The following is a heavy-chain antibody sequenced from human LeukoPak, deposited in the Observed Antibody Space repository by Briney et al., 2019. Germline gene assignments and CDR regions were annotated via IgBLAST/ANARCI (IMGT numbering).Heavy chain of an antibody. CDR1: GGSISSYY. Sequence: SETLSLTCTVSGGSISSYYWSWIRQPPGKGLEWIGYIYTSGSTNYNPSLKSRVTISVDTSKNQFSLKLSSVTAADTAVYYCARSNYDSPLPDAFDIWGQGTMVTVSS. J-gene: IGHJ3*02. V-gene: IGHV4-4*09. CDR2: IYTSGST. D-gene: IGHD3-3*01. CDR3: ARSNYDSPLPDAFDI.